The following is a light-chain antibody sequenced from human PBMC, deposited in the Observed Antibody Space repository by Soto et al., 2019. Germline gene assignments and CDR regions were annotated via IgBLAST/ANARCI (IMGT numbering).Light chain of an antibody. V-gene: IGKV1-6*01. CDR2: AAS. J-gene: IGKJ4*01. CDR1: QDIGND. Sequence: AIQMTQSPSSLSASVGDRVTITCRASQDIGNDLAWYQQRPGKAPTLLIYAASSLQSGVPSRSSGSGSGTDFTLTISSLQPGDFATYYCLQDYNFPLTFGGGTKVEIK. CDR3: LQDYNFPLT.